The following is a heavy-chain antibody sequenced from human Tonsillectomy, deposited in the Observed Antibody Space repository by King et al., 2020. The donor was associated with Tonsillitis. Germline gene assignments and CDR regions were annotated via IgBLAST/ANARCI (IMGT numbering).Heavy chain of an antibody. CDR1: GYTFSSDG. D-gene: IGHD3-22*01. V-gene: IGHV1-18*01. J-gene: IGHJ1*01. CDR3: ASSYYDTSGYYYFQH. Sequence: VQLVESGAEVKKPGASVKVSCKASGYTFSSDGISWVRQSPGQGLEGMGGISVYNGNTNNAQKLQDRVTMTTVTSTSTAYMELRSLRSDDTAVYYCASSYYDTSGYYYFQHWGQGTLVTVSS. CDR2: ISVYNGNT.